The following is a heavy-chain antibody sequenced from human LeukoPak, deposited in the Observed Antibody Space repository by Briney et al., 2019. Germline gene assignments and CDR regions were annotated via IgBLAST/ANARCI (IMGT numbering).Heavy chain of an antibody. CDR2: IYYSGST. V-gene: IGHV4-39*01. J-gene: IGHJ3*02. CDR1: GGSISSSSYY. Sequence: SETLSLTCTVSGGSISSSSYYWGWIRQPPGKGLEWIGSIYYSGSTYYNPSLKSRVTISVDTSKNQFSLKLSSVTAADTAVYYCARPWNRASLDAFDIRGQGTMVTVSS. D-gene: IGHD1-1*01. CDR3: ARPWNRASLDAFDI.